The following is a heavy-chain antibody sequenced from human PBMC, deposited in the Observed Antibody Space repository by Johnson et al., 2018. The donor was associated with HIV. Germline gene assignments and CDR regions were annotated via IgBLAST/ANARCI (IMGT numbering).Heavy chain of an antibody. Sequence: VQLVESGGGLVQPGGSLRLSCAASGFTFSNYWMHWVRQVPGKGLVWVSRINNDGSSNSYADSVKGRFTISRDNAKDTLYLQMNRLRAEDTAVYYCARRGRRADDAFDIWGQGTMVTVSS. V-gene: IGHV3-74*02. CDR2: INNDGSSN. CDR3: ARRGRRADDAFDI. CDR1: GFTFSNYW. J-gene: IGHJ3*02. D-gene: IGHD3-16*01.